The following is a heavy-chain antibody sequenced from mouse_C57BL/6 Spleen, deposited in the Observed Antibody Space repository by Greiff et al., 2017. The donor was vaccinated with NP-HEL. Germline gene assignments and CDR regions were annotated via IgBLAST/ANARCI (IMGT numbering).Heavy chain of an antibody. CDR2: ISYDGSN. Sequence: VQLQQSGPGLVKPSQSLSLTCSVTGYSITSGYYWNWIRQFPGNKLEWMGYISYDGSNNYNPSLKNRISITRDTSKNQFFLKLNSVTTEDTATYYCARDYGNYDLWFAYWGQGTLVTVSA. CDR3: ARDYGNYDLWFAY. CDR1: GYSITSGYY. V-gene: IGHV3-6*01. J-gene: IGHJ3*01. D-gene: IGHD2-1*01.